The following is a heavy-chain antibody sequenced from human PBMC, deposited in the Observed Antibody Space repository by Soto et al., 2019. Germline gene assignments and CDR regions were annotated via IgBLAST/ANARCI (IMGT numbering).Heavy chain of an antibody. CDR2: IYYSGST. J-gene: IGHJ3*02. V-gene: IGHV4-31*03. D-gene: IGHD3-9*01. CDR3: AREGANYDILTGYYLSDAFDI. Sequence: QVQLQESGPGLVKPSQTLSLTCTVSGGSISSGGYYWSWIRQHPGKGLEWIGYIYYSGSTYYNPSLKSRVTIPVDTSNNQFSLKLSSVTAADTAVYYCAREGANYDILTGYYLSDAFDIWGQGTMVTVSS. CDR1: GGSISSGGYY.